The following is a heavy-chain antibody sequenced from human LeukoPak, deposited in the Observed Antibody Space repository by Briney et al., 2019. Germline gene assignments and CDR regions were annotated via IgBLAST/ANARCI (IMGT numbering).Heavy chain of an antibody. CDR3: ARGSSGWYSVAY. CDR2: INPSGGST. Sequence: PGASVTVSCKASGYTFTNYYMHGVRQAPGQGLEWMEIINPSGGSTSYAQKFQGRVTMTRDTSTSTVYMELSSLRSEDTAVYYCARGSSGWYSVAYRGQGTLVTVSS. D-gene: IGHD6-19*01. J-gene: IGHJ4*02. V-gene: IGHV1-46*01. CDR1: GYTFTNYY.